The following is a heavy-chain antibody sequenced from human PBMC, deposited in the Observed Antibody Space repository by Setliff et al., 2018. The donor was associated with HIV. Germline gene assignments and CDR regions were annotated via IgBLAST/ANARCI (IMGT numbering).Heavy chain of an antibody. D-gene: IGHD4-17*01. CDR2: INACNGDT. CDR3: ARAVIATVTTGYDL. V-gene: IGHV1-3*01. Sequence: GASVKVSCKASGYTLTDYTMHWVRQAPGHRLEWMALINACNGDTKYLQKFQGRVTITRDTSASTIYLDLRSLRYEDTGVYFCARAVIATVTTGYDLWGQGTPVTVSS. CDR1: GYTLTDYT. J-gene: IGHJ4*02.